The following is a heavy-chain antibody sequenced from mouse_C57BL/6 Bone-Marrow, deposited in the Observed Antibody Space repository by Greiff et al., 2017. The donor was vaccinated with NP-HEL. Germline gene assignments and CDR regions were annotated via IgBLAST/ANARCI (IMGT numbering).Heavy chain of an antibody. V-gene: IGHV5-4*01. D-gene: IGHD1-1*01. CDR2: ISDGGSYT. J-gene: IGHJ2*01. CDR3: TSSYYYGSRSYFDY. Sequence: EVQLVESGGGLVKPGGSLKLSCAASGFTFSSYAMSWVRQTPEKRLEWVATISDGGSYTYYPDNVKGRFTISRDNAKNNLYLQMSHLKSEDTAMYYCTSSYYYGSRSYFDYWGQGTTLTVSS. CDR1: GFTFSSYA.